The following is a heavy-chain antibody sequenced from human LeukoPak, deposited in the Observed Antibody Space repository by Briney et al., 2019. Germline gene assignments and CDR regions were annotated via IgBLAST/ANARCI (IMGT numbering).Heavy chain of an antibody. CDR3: ARGIRVLRFLEWSDYFDY. CDR1: GFTFSVYG. CDR2: ISSSSSTI. Sequence: GGSLRLSCAASGFTFSVYGMHWVRQAPGKGLEWVSYISSSSSTIYYADSVKGRFTISRDNAKNSLYLQMNSLRDEDTAVYYCARGIRVLRFLEWSDYFDYWGQGTLVTVSS. J-gene: IGHJ4*02. D-gene: IGHD3-3*01. V-gene: IGHV3-48*02.